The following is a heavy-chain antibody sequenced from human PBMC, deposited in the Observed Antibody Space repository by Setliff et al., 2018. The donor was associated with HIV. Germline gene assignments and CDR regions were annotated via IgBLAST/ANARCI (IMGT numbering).Heavy chain of an antibody. D-gene: IGHD1-26*01. J-gene: IGHJ4*02. CDR3: ARRAAATTNFDY. Sequence: KPSETLSLTCAVSGYSISSGYYWGWIRQPPGKGLEWIGSIYHSGSTFYNPSLKSRVTLSLDTSKNQFSLKVTSVTAADTAVYYCARRAAATTNFDYWGQGTLVTVSS. CDR1: GYSISSGYY. V-gene: IGHV4-38-2*01. CDR2: IYHSGST.